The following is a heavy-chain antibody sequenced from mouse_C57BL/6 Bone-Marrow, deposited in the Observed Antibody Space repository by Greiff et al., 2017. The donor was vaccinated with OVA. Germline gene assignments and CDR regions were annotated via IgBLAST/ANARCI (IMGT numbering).Heavy chain of an antibody. CDR3: AILGLYWYFDV. Sequence: QVQLQQPGAELVKPGASVKLSCKASGYTFTSYWMHWVKQRPGLGLEWIGMIHPNSGSTNYNEKFKSKATLTVDKSSSTAYMQLSSLTSEDSAVYYCAILGLYWYFDVWGTGTTVTVSS. CDR2: IHPNSGST. CDR1: GYTFTSYW. V-gene: IGHV1-64*01. J-gene: IGHJ1*03. D-gene: IGHD4-1*01.